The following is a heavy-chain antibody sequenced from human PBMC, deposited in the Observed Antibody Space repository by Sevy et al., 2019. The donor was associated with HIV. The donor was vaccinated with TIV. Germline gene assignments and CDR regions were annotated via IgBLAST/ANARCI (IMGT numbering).Heavy chain of an antibody. CDR2: INPNSGDT. V-gene: IGHV1-2*06. CDR1: GYTFNGYY. D-gene: IGHD3-22*01. J-gene: IGHJ4*02. CDR3: ARGGLEFDSSGYYYFDY. Sequence: ASVKVSCKASGYTFNGYYMHWVRQAPGQGLEWMGRINPNSGDTNYAQKFHGRVTMTRDTSISTAYMELSRLRSDDTAEYYCARGGLEFDSSGYYYFDYWGQGTQVTVSS.